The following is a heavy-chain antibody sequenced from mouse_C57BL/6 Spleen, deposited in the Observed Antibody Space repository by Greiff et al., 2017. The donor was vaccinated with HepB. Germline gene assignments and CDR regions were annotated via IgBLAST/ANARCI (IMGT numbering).Heavy chain of an antibody. D-gene: IGHD2-3*01. J-gene: IGHJ1*03. V-gene: IGHV1-76*01. CDR3: ARLVYDGYYVGYFDV. CDR1: GYTFTDYY. CDR2: IYPGSGNT. Sequence: VQVVESGAELVRPGASVKLSCKASGYTFTDYYINWVKQRPGQGLEWIARIYPGSGNTYYNEKFKGKATLTAEKSSSTAYMQLSSLTSEDSAVYFCARLVYDGYYVGYFDVWGTGTTVTVSS.